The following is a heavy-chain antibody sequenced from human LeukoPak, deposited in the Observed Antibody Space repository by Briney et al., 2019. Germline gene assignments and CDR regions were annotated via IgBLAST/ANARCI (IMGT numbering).Heavy chain of an antibody. D-gene: IGHD4-11*01. V-gene: IGHV4-61*02. Sequence: SETLSLTCTASGGSISSGSYYWSWIRQPAGRGLEWIGRIYTSGTTTYNPSLKSRVTISLDTSKNQFSLNLSAVTAAETAVYYCARSRVTTSPYFDCWGQGTLVTVSS. CDR3: ARSRVTTSPYFDC. CDR2: IYTSGTT. CDR1: GGSISSGSYY. J-gene: IGHJ4*02.